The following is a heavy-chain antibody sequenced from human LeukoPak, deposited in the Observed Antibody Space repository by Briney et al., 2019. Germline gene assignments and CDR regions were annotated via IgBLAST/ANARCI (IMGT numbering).Heavy chain of an antibody. CDR1: GFTFSTHA. Sequence: GGSLRLSCAASGFTFSTHAIHWVRQAPGQGLEWVAVISYDGINTFYADTVKGRFTISRDNSKNTLYLQMNSLRAEDTALYYCAKPAKTDYADYWGQGTLVTVSS. CDR3: AKPAKTDYADY. V-gene: IGHV3-30-3*02. J-gene: IGHJ4*02. CDR2: ISYDGINT. D-gene: IGHD1-14*01.